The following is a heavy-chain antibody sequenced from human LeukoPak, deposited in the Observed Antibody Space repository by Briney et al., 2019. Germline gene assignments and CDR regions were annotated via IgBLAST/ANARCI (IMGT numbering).Heavy chain of an antibody. V-gene: IGHV3-30*18. CDR3: AKARGLRYFDWSPYYFDY. Sequence: PGGSLRLSCAASGFTFSSYGMHWVRQAPGKGLEWVAVISYDGSNKYYADSVKGRFTISRDNSMNTLYLQMNSLRAEDTAVYYCAKARGLRYFDWSPYYFDYWGQGTLVTVSS. J-gene: IGHJ4*02. CDR1: GFTFSSYG. D-gene: IGHD3-9*01. CDR2: ISYDGSNK.